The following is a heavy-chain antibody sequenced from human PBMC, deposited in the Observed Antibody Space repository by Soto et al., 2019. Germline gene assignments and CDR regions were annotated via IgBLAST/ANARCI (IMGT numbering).Heavy chain of an antibody. Sequence: QVQLVQSGAEVKKPGASVKVSCKASGYTFTGYYMHWVRQAPGQGLEWMGWINPNSGGTNYAQKFQGWVTMTRDTSISTAYMELSRLRSDDTAVYYCAREVGHYYDSSGRGESMDAWGQGTTVTVSS. J-gene: IGHJ6*02. V-gene: IGHV1-2*04. D-gene: IGHD3-22*01. CDR3: AREVGHYYDSSGRGESMDA. CDR2: INPNSGGT. CDR1: GYTFTGYY.